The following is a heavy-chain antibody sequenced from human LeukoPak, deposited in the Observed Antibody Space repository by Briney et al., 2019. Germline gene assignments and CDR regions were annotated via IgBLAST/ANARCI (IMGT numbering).Heavy chain of an antibody. CDR1: GGSISSYY. J-gene: IGHJ4*02. D-gene: IGHD4-17*01. CDR3: ARDKGYGDYAPFDY. Sequence: SETLSLTCAVSGGSISSYYWCWIRQPAGKGLEWIGRIFTSGSTTYNPSPKRRVTMSVDTSKNQFSLKLSSVTAADTAVYYCARDKGYGDYAPFDYWGQGTLVTVSS. V-gene: IGHV4-4*07. CDR2: IFTSGST.